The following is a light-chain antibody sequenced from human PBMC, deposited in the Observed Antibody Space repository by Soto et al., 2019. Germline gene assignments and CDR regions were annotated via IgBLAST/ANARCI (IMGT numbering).Light chain of an antibody. CDR3: QSTDTSGIWV. CDR2: KDN. V-gene: IGLV3-25*03. CDR1: ALPKQF. Sequence: SYELTQPPSVSVSPGQTATISCSGDALPKQFAYWYQQKPGQAPVLVMYKDNERPSGIPERFSGSSSGTAVTLTISGVQAEDEADYYCQSTDTSGIWVFGGGTKLTVL. J-gene: IGLJ3*02.